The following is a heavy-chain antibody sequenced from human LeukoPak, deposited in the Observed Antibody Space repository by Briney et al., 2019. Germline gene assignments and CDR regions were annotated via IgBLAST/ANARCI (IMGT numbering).Heavy chain of an antibody. J-gene: IGHJ4*02. CDR1: GFTVSSNY. D-gene: IGHD5-24*01. CDR2: IKQDGSEK. V-gene: IGHV3-7*01. CDR3: ARGVRWLQSGEPCYFDY. Sequence: PGGSLRLSCAASGFTVSSNYMSWVRQAPGKGLEWVANIKQDGSEKYYVDSVKGRFTISRDNAKNSLYLQMNSLRAEDTAVYYCARGVRWLQSGEPCYFDYWGQGTLVTVSS.